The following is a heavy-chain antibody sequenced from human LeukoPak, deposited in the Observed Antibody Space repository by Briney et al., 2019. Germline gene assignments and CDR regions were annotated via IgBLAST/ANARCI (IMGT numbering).Heavy chain of an antibody. V-gene: IGHV3-30*02. CDR3: AKEGEVPAAMAYYYYYMDV. J-gene: IGHJ6*03. CDR2: IRYDGSNK. CDR1: GFTFSSYG. Sequence: PGGSLRLSCAASGFTFSSYGMHWVRQAPGKGLEWVAFIRYDGSNKYYADSVKGRFTISRDNSKNTLYLQMNSLRAEDTAVYYCAKEGEVPAAMAYYYYYMDVWGKGTTVTVSS. D-gene: IGHD2-2*01.